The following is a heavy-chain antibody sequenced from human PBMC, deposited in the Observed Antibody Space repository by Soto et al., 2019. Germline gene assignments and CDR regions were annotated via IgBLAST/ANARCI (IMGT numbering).Heavy chain of an antibody. V-gene: IGHV3-66*01. Sequence: EVQLVESGGGLVQPGGSLRLSCAASGFTVSSNYMSWVRQAPGKGLEWVSVLYSGGTTHYVDSVKGRFTISRDNSKNTLYLQMNSLRAEDTAVYYCARDKAVALSASWDFDLWGRGTLVTVSS. J-gene: IGHJ2*01. D-gene: IGHD6-19*01. CDR1: GFTVSSNY. CDR3: ARDKAVALSASWDFDL. CDR2: LYSGGTT.